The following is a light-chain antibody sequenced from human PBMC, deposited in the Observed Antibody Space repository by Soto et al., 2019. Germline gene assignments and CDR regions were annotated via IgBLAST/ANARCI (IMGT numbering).Light chain of an antibody. Sequence: AIRMTQSPTSLSASTGDRVTITCRASQDINNDLAWYQQKPGKAPKFLIYAASTLHSGVPSRFSGSGSGTDFTLSISRLQSEDFVTYYCQQYSSYPLTFGGGTKVEIK. CDR1: QDINND. CDR2: AAS. J-gene: IGKJ4*01. CDR3: QQYSSYPLT. V-gene: IGKV1-8*01.